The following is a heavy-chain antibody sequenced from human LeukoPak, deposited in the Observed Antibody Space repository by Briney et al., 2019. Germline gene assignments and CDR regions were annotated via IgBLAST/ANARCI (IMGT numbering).Heavy chain of an antibody. J-gene: IGHJ4*02. Sequence: GGSLRLSCAASGLTFNNYGMHRVRQAPGKGLEWLAFIRYDGSNTYYADSVKGRFTVSRDDSKNTLYLQMNSLRGDDTAVYYCAKDGTSYYYIYYWGQGTLVTVSS. CDR1: GLTFNNYG. D-gene: IGHD2/OR15-2a*01. CDR2: IRYDGSNT. CDR3: AKDGTSYYYIYY. V-gene: IGHV3-30*02.